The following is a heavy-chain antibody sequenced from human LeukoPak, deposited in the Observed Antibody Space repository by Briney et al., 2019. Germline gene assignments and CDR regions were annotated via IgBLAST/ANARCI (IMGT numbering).Heavy chain of an antibody. CDR3: AHSLEVAAPFDS. CDR2: IYWNDDK. V-gene: IGHV2-5*01. J-gene: IGHJ4*02. D-gene: IGHD6-19*01. Sequence: SGPTLVNPARPLTLTCTFSGFSLSTSGVGVGWIRQPPGKALEWLALIYWNDDKRYSPSLKSRLTITKDTSKNQVVLTMTNMDPVDTATYYCAHSLEVAAPFDSWGQGTLVTVSS. CDR1: GFSLSTSGVG.